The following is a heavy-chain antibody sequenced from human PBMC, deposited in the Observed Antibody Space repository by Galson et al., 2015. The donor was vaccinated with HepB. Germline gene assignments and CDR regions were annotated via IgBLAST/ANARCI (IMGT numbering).Heavy chain of an antibody. CDR2: IIPILGIA. Sequence: SVKVSCKASGGTFCSYAISWVRQAPGQGLEWMGRIIPILGIANYAQKFQGRVTITADKSTSTAYMELSSLRSEDTAVYYCARSTQDYGDFHAFDIWGQGTMVTVSS. CDR1: GGTFCSYA. CDR3: ARSTQDYGDFHAFDI. D-gene: IGHD4-17*01. J-gene: IGHJ3*02. V-gene: IGHV1-69*04.